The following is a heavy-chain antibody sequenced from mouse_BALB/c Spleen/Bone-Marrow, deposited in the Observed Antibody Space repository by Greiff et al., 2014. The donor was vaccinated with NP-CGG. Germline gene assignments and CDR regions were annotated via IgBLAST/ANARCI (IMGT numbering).Heavy chain of an antibody. D-gene: IGHD1-1*01. Sequence: DLVKPGASVKLSCKASGYTFTSYWINWIKQRPGQRLEWIGRIPPGSGTTYYNEMFKGKATLTVDTSSTTAYIQLSSLSSEDSAVYFCARGSYYYGSSSPWFAYWGQGTLVTVSA. V-gene: IGHV1S41*01. J-gene: IGHJ3*01. CDR3: ARGSYYYGSSSPWFAY. CDR2: IPPGSGTT. CDR1: GYTFTSYW.